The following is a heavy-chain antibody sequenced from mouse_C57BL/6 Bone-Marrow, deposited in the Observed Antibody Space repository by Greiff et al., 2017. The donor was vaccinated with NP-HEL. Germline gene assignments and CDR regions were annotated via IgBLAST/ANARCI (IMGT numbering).Heavy chain of an antibody. CDR3: VRDYGYDDYFDY. J-gene: IGHJ2*01. CDR1: GFSLTSYD. Sequence: VQLQESGPGLVAPSQSLSITCTVSGFSLTSYDISWIRQPPGKGLEWLGVIWTGGGTNYNSAFMSRLSISKDNSKSQVFLKMNSLQTDDTAIYYCVRDYGYDDYFDYWGQGTTLTVSS. V-gene: IGHV2-9-2*01. D-gene: IGHD2-2*01. CDR2: IWTGGGT.